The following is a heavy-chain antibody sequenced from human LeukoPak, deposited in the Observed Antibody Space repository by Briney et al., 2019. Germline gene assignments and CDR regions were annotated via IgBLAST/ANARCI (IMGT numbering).Heavy chain of an antibody. J-gene: IGHJ6*03. CDR2: IRYDGSNK. Sequence: GGSLRLSCAASGFTFSSYGMHWVRQAPGKGLEWVAFIRYDGSNKYYADSVKGRFIISRDNAKNSLYLQMNSLRAEDTAVYYCARCAGTLRYYYYYYYMDVWGKGTTVTVSS. D-gene: IGHD1/OR15-1a*01. CDR3: ARCAGTLRYYYYYYYMDV. CDR1: GFTFSSYG. V-gene: IGHV3-30*02.